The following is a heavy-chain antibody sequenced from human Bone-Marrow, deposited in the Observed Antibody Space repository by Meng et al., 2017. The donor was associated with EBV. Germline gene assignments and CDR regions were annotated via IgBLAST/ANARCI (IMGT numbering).Heavy chain of an antibody. D-gene: IGHD3-10*01. V-gene: IGHV1-69*01. J-gene: IGHJ4*02. Sequence: QGQSVQAGAEVKNAGSSVMVSCKTSGGTFRSDAISWVRQAPGQGLVWMGGLIPMTGVAHYAQKFQDRVSIIADESTSTHYLELSSLRSEDTAIYFCASESGRGFTPDYWGQGTLVTVSS. CDR3: ASESGRGFTPDY. CDR2: LIPMTGVA. CDR1: GGTFRSDA.